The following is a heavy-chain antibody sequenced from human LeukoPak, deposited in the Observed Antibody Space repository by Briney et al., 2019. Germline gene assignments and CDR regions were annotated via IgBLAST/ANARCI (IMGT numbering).Heavy chain of an antibody. CDR3: ARPRTVGATSPSDY. V-gene: IGHV4-59*08. J-gene: IGHJ4*02. D-gene: IGHD1-26*01. CDR2: IYYSGST. Sequence: PSETLSLTCTVSGGSISSYYWSWIRQPPGKGLEWIGYIYYSGSTNYNPSLKSRVTISVDTSKNQFSLKLSSVTAANTAVYYCARPRTVGATSPSDYWGQGTLVTVSS. CDR1: GGSISSYY.